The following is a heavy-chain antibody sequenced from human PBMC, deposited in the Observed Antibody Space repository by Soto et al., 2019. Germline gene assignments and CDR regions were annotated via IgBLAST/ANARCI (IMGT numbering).Heavy chain of an antibody. CDR1: GGSISSGGYY. V-gene: IGHV4-31*03. CDR3: ARGGYYYDSSGYYNNWFDP. Sequence: SETLSLTCTVSGGSISSGGYYWSWIRQHPGKGLEWIGYIYYSGSTYYNPSLKSRVTISVDTSKNQFSLKLSSVTAADTAVYYCARGGYYYDSSGYYNNWFDPWGQGTLVTVSS. J-gene: IGHJ5*02. D-gene: IGHD3-22*01. CDR2: IYYSGST.